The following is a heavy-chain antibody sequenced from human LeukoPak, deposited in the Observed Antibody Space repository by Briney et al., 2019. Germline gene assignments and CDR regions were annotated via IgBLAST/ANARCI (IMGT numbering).Heavy chain of an antibody. D-gene: IGHD3-3*01. CDR3: ARDRSITIFGVVIVSRSGMDV. J-gene: IGHJ6*02. CDR2: INHSGST. V-gene: IGHV4-34*01. Sequence: PSETLSLTCAVYGGSFSGYYWSWIRQPPGKGLEWIGEINHSGSTNYNPSLKSRVTISVDTSKNQFSPKLSSVTAADTAVYYCARDRSITIFGVVIVSRSGMDVWGQGTTVTVSS. CDR1: GGSFSGYY.